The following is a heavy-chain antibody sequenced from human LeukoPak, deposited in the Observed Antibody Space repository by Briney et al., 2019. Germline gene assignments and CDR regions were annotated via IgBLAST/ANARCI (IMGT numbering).Heavy chain of an antibody. V-gene: IGHV4-34*01. CDR2: INHSGST. Sequence: SETLSLTCAIYGGSFSDYYWSWIRQPPGKGLEWIGEINHSGSTNYNPSLKSRVTISVDTSKNQFSLNLYSVTAADTAVYYCARRGQAGYLYWGQGTLVTVSS. CDR1: GGSFSDYY. D-gene: IGHD3-16*02. J-gene: IGHJ4*02. CDR3: ARRGQAGYLY.